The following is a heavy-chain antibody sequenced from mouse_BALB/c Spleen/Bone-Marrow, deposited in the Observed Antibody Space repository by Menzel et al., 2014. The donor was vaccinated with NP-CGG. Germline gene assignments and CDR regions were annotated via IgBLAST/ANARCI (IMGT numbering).Heavy chain of an antibody. J-gene: IGHJ4*01. CDR2: ISGYYGDA. V-gene: IGHV1S137*01. CDR3: ARSGKVRNAMDY. Sequence: QVQLKHSGAKLVRPGVSVKISCKGSGYTFTDHAIHWVKWSHAKSLEWIGVISGYYGDAIYNQKFKGKATMAVDKSSSTAYMELARLTSGDSAIYYCARSGKVRNAMDYWGQGTSVTVSS. CDR1: GYTFTDHA. D-gene: IGHD2-14*01.